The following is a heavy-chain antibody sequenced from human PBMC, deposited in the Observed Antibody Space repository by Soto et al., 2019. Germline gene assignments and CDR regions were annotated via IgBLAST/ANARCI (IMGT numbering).Heavy chain of an antibody. CDR1: GFSINTGGVG. J-gene: IGHJ4*02. CDR3: AKRRAISNKLFFDH. CDR2: LYWNDDE. D-gene: IGHD4-4*01. Sequence: QITLRESGPPLVKPTQTLTLSCTPSGFSINTGGVGVGWIRHPPGQAPERLALLYWNDDEWYSPSLSYRLSVTKDASENRVVLTMTHLDPTDTGTYYCAKRRAISNKLFFDHWGQGALVTVSS. V-gene: IGHV2-5*01.